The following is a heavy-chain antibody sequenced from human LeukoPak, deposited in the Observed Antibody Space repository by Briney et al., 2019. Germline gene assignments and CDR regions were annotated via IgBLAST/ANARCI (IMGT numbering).Heavy chain of an antibody. Sequence: GASVKVSCKASGYRFTSYYLHWVRQAAGQGLEWMGVMNPRGGCTTYAEKVQGRGTMTSDRSTSTVYVEVSSLRSEDTALYYCARESLAGYDAFDIWGQGTLVSVSS. V-gene: IGHV1-46*01. CDR3: ARESLAGYDAFDI. CDR1: GYRFTSYY. CDR2: MNPRGGCT. J-gene: IGHJ3*02. D-gene: IGHD5-18*01.